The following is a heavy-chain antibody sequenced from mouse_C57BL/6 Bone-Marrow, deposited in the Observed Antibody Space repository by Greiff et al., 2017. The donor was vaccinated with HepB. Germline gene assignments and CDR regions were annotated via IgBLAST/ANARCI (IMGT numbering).Heavy chain of an antibody. CDR3: ARKGTTVKIYYAMDY. CDR1: GYTFTSYG. J-gene: IGHJ4*01. D-gene: IGHD1-1*01. Sequence: QVQLKQSGAELARPGASVTLSCKASGYTFTSYGISWVKQRTGQGLEWIGEIYPRSGNTYYNEKFKGKATLTADKSSSTAYMELRSLTSEDSAVYFCARKGTTVKIYYAMDYWGQGTSVTVSS. V-gene: IGHV1-81*01. CDR2: IYPRSGNT.